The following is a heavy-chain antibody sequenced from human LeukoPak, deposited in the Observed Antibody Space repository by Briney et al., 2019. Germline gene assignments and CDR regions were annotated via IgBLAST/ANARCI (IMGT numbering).Heavy chain of an antibody. D-gene: IGHD2-15*01. CDR1: SGSFSGYY. V-gene: IGHV4-34*01. J-gene: IGHJ4*02. CDR2: INHSGST. CDR3: ARGRISSGGSCYGIDY. Sequence: PSETLSLTCAVYSGSFSGYYWSWIRQPPGKGLEWIGEINHSGSTNYNPSLKSRVTISVDTSKNQFSLKLSSVTAADTAVYYCARGRISSGGSCYGIDYWGQGTLVTVSS.